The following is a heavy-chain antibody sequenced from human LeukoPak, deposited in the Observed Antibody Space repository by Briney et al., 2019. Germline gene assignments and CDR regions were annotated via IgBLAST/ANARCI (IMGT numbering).Heavy chain of an antibody. J-gene: IGHJ5*02. Sequence: SETLSLTCTVSGGSISSGGYYWSWIRQHPGKGLEWIGYIYYSGSTYYNPSLKSRVTISVDTSKNQFSLKLSSVTAADTAVYYCARCGGIYGSGSYYPPGARCRNWFDPWGQGTLVTVSS. V-gene: IGHV4-31*03. CDR3: ARCGGIYGSGSYYPPGARCRNWFDP. CDR2: IYYSGST. CDR1: GGSISSGGYY. D-gene: IGHD3-10*01.